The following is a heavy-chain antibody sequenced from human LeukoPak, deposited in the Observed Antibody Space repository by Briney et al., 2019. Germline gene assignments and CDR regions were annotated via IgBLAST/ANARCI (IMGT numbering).Heavy chain of an antibody. Sequence: ASVKVSCKSSGYTFTDYAIHWVRQAPGQRLEWMGWINADNGNTKYSQEFQGRVTITRDTSASTAYMELSSLRSEDTAVYYCATDRGLYSGYGYWGQGTLVTVSS. D-gene: IGHD5-12*01. V-gene: IGHV1-3*03. CDR2: INADNGNT. CDR1: GYTFTDYA. J-gene: IGHJ4*02. CDR3: ATDRGLYSGYGY.